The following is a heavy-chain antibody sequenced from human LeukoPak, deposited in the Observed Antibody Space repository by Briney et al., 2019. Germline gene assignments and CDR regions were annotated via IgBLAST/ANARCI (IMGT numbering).Heavy chain of an antibody. V-gene: IGHV3-30-3*01. CDR1: GFTFSSYA. J-gene: IGHJ6*02. D-gene: IGHD2-2*01. Sequence: PGRSLRLSCAASGFTFSSYAMHWVRQAPGKGLEWVAVISYDGSNKYYAESVKGRFTISRDNSKNTLYLQMNSLRGEDTAVYYCARDAVVVPADYYGMDVWGQGTTVTVSS. CDR3: ARDAVVVPADYYGMDV. CDR2: ISYDGSNK.